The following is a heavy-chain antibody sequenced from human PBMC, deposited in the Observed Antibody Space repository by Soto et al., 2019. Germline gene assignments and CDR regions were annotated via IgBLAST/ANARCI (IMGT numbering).Heavy chain of an antibody. CDR3: TRRYNWNDNYFDY. CDR2: SYYSGTT. J-gene: IGHJ4*01. Sequence: SETLSLTCTVSGASISVHSYYWTWIRQPPGKGLEWIGSSYYSGTTYFNPSLKSRATISVDTSKNQFSLRLTSVTAADTAIYYCTRRYNWNDNYFDYWGHGTLVTVSS. CDR1: GASISVHSYY. D-gene: IGHD1-20*01. V-gene: IGHV4-39*01.